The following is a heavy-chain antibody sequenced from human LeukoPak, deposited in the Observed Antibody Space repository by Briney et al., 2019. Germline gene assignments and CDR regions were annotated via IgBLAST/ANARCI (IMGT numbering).Heavy chain of an antibody. CDR1: GFTFSSLG. J-gene: IGHJ4*02. D-gene: IGHD2-15*01. Sequence: GGSLRLSCAASGFTFSSLGMQWVRQAPGKGLEWVSHITGGGGSTDYADSVKGRFNISRDNSKNTLYLQMNNLRAEDTAVYYCAARDGCRGGNCYGIGYWGQGTLVTVSS. CDR2: ITGGGGST. CDR3: AARDGCRGGNCYGIGY. V-gene: IGHV3-23*01.